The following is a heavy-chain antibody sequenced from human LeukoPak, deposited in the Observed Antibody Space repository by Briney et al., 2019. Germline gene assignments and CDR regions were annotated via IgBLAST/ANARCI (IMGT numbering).Heavy chain of an antibody. CDR1: GFTFNTYR. CDR3: ARDFLSDENQLRLAAPCDY. J-gene: IGHJ4*02. V-gene: IGHV3-21*01. D-gene: IGHD2-15*01. CDR2: ISSSSSYI. Sequence: GGSLRLSCAASGFTFNTYRMNWVRQAPGKGLEWVSSISSSSSYIYYTDSVRGRFTIPRDNAKNSLDLQMKDLRVEDSAMYYCARDFLSDENQLRLAAPCDYWGQGTLVTVS.